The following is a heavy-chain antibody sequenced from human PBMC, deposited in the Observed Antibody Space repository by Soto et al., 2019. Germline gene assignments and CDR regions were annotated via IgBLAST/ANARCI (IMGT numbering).Heavy chain of an antibody. J-gene: IGHJ6*02. V-gene: IGHV4-39*01. CDR3: APLSVSLSGPYGIHV. D-gene: IGHD2-15*01. CDR2: MFYSGLT. Sequence: SETLSLTCSVSGYSVTSSDYYWAWIRQPPGKGLEWIGSMFYSGLTYYNPSLKSRVTLSVDTSKNLFSVRLNSVTAADTAVYYCAPLSVSLSGPYGIHVWGQGTTVTVSS. CDR1: GYSVTSSDYY.